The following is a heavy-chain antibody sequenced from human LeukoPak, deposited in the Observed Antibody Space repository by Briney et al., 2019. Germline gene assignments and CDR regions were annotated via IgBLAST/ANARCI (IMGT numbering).Heavy chain of an antibody. Sequence: GASVKVSRKSAGYTFIDYNMHWLRQAPGQGLEWMGWIKSNSGGKNYAQKFQGRVTMNRDTSISIVYMELSRLRSDDTAVYYCARRYGDSSLDYWGQGTLVTVCS. V-gene: IGHV1-2*02. J-gene: IGHJ4*02. D-gene: IGHD4-17*01. CDR3: ARRYGDSSLDY. CDR2: IKSNSGGK. CDR1: GYTFIDYN.